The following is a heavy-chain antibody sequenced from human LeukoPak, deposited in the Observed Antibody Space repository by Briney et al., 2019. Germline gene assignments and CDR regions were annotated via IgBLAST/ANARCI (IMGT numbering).Heavy chain of an antibody. CDR2: IWYDGSNK. Sequence: GGSLRLSCAASGFTFSSYGIHWVRQAPGKGLEWVAVIWYDGSNKYYADSVKGRFSISRDNSKNTLYLQMNSLRAEDTAVYYCASRGLYYDYVHGFWGRGTLVTVSS. CDR3: ASRGLYYDYVHGF. J-gene: IGHJ4*01. D-gene: IGHD3-16*01. V-gene: IGHV3-33*01. CDR1: GFTFSSYG.